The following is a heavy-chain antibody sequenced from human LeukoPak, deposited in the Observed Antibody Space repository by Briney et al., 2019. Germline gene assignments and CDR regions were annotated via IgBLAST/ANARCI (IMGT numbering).Heavy chain of an antibody. CDR3: ARDYVWGSSESDY. V-gene: IGHV3-7*01. CDR2: IKPDGSEK. Sequence: WGSLRLSCAASGFTFSNYWMTWFRQTPGKGLEWVGNIKPDGSEKYYVDSVKGRFTISRDNAKNSLFLQMSSLRVEDTAIYYCARDYVWGSSESDYWGQGTLVTVSS. J-gene: IGHJ4*02. D-gene: IGHD7-27*01. CDR1: GFTFSNYW.